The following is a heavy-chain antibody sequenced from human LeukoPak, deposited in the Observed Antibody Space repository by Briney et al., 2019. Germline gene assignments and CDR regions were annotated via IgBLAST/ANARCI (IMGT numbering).Heavy chain of an antibody. CDR1: GFTFDDYA. D-gene: IGHD2-15*01. CDR3: AKDSYCRGGSCYGGLDY. Sequence: GRSLRLSCAASGFTFDDYAMHWVRQAPGKGLVWVSGISWNSGSIGYADSVKGRFTISRDNAKNSLYLQMSSVSAEDTALYYCAKDSYCRGGSCYGGLDYWGQGTLVTVSS. J-gene: IGHJ4*02. V-gene: IGHV3-9*01. CDR2: ISWNSGSI.